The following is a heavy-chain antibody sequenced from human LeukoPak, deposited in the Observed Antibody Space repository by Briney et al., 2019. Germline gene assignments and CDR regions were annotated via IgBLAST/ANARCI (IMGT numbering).Heavy chain of an antibody. CDR3: ARETRTTFYDY. Sequence: GGSLRLSCAASGFTFSDYYMSWIRQTPGKGLEWVSYISGSGSTKDYADSVKGRVTISRDNAKNSLYLQMNSLRADDTAVYYCARETRTTFYDYWGQGSLVTVSS. CDR1: GFTFSDYY. D-gene: IGHD1-1*01. CDR2: ISGSGSTK. V-gene: IGHV3-11*01. J-gene: IGHJ4*02.